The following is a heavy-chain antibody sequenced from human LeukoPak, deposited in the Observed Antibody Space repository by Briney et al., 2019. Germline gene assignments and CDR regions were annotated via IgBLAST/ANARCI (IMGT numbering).Heavy chain of an antibody. V-gene: IGHV3-23*01. CDR1: GFTFSNYA. J-gene: IGHJ4*02. D-gene: IGHD1-1*01. CDR3: AKGTLYRDWKSTPFDY. CDR2: ISGSGAST. Sequence: GGSLRLSCAASGFTFSNYAVTWVRQAPGKGLEWVSAISGSGASTYYADSVKGRFTISRDNFKNTLFLQMNSLRAEDTAVYYCAKGTLYRDWKSTPFDYWGQGTLVTVSS.